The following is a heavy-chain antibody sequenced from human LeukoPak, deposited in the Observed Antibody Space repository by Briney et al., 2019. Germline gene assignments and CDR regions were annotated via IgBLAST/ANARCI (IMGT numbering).Heavy chain of an antibody. D-gene: IGHD6-6*01. J-gene: IGHJ4*02. CDR3: ASSSIAAHFDY. V-gene: IGHV4-34*01. CDR1: GGSFSGYY. Sequence: SETLSLTCAVYGGSFSGYYWSWIRQPPGKGLEWIGEINHSGSTNYNPSLKSRVTISVDTSKNQFSLKLSSVTAADTAVYYCASSSIAAHFDYWGQGTLVTVSS. CDR2: INHSGST.